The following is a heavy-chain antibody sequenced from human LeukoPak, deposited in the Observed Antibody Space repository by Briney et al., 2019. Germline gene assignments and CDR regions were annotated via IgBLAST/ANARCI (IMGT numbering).Heavy chain of an antibody. Sequence: APVKVSCKASGYTFTSYYMNWVRQAPGQGLEWMGIINPSGDSTRYAQKFQGRVTMTRDMSASTVYMELSSLRYEDTAVYYCARDPKRHYYHISGYSGPSPSYYFDYWGQGTLVTVSS. J-gene: IGHJ4*02. V-gene: IGHV1-46*01. CDR3: ARDPKRHYYHISGYSGPSPSYYFDY. D-gene: IGHD3-22*01. CDR1: GYTFTSYY. CDR2: INPSGDST.